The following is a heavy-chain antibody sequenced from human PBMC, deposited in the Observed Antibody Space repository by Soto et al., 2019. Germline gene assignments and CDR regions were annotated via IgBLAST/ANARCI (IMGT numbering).Heavy chain of an antibody. CDR3: ARAGVDFWSGYYYYYYYGMNV. Sequence: PSETLSLTCTVSGGSISSYYWSWIRQPPGKGLEWIGYIYYSGSTNYNPSLKSRVTISVDTSKNQFSLKLSSVTAADTAVYYCARAGVDFWSGYYYYYYYGMNVWGQGTTVTVSS. CDR1: GGSISSYY. CDR2: IYYSGST. V-gene: IGHV4-59*01. D-gene: IGHD3-3*01. J-gene: IGHJ6*02.